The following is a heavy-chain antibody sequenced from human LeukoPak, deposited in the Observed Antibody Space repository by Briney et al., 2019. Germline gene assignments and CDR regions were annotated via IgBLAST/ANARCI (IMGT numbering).Heavy chain of an antibody. CDR2: IIPILGIA. V-gene: IGHV1-69*02. CDR1: GGTFSSYT. CDR3: ARALEVVSTSCYFDP. J-gene: IGHJ5*02. Sequence: GASEKVSCKASGGTFSSYTISWVRQAPGQGLEWMGRIIPILGIANYAQKFQGRVTITADKSTSTAYMELSSLRSEDTAVYYCARALEVVSTSCYFDPWGQGTLVTVSS. D-gene: IGHD2-2*01.